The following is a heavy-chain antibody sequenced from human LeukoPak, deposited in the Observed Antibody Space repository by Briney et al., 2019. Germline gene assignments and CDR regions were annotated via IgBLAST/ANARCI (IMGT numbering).Heavy chain of an antibody. CDR3: AKDGYGDYSYYYYGMDV. D-gene: IGHD4-17*01. J-gene: IGHJ6*04. Sequence: PGRSLRLSCAASGFTFSSYAMSWVRQAPGKGLEWVSAISGSGGSTYYADSVKGRFTISRDNSKNTLYLQMNSLRAEDTAVYYCAKDGYGDYSYYYYGMDVWGKGTTVTVSS. CDR1: GFTFSSYA. V-gene: IGHV3-23*01. CDR2: ISGSGGST.